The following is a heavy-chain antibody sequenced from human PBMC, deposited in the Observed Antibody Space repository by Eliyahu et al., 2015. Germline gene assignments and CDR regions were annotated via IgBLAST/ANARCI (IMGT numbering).Heavy chain of an antibody. CDR2: IYYSGST. V-gene: IGHV4-39*01. J-gene: IGHJ4*02. Sequence: QLQLQESGPGVVKPSGTLYLTCTVXGGSISTTSYYWGWIRQPPGKGLEWIGSIYYSGSTYYNPSLKSRVTISVDTSKKQFSLKLSSVTAADTAVYYCARRDYYDTSNYCFDYWGQGTLVTVSS. CDR1: GGSISTTSYY. D-gene: IGHD3-22*01. CDR3: ARRDYYDTSNYCFDY.